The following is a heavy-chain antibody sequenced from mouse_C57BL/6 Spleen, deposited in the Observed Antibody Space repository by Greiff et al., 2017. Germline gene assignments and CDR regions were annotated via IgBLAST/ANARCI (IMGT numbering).Heavy chain of an antibody. V-gene: IGHV1-64*01. J-gene: IGHJ2*01. CDR1: GYTFTSYW. CDR2: IHPNSGST. Sequence: VQLQQPGAELVKPGASVKLSCKASGYTFTSYWMHWVKQRPGQGLEWIGMIHPNSGSTNYNEKFKSKATLTVDKSSSTAYMQLSSLTSEDSAVYYCARRDYSNYGPFDYWGQGTTLTVSS. D-gene: IGHD2-5*01. CDR3: ARRDYSNYGPFDY.